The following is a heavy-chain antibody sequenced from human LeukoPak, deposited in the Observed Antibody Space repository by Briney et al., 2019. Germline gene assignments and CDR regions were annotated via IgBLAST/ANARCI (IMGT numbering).Heavy chain of an antibody. CDR3: LTDQRLSYGKYFDP. CDR1: GDALSTYY. J-gene: IGHJ4*02. CDR2: VTYETT. V-gene: IGHV4-4*08. Sequence: PSGTLSLTCSLSGDALSTYYWNWVRQTPGKGLEWIGHVTYETTAYNPSLNIRVTISLYPYKNEFSLQFRYVTAADPALFFFLTDQRLSYGKYFDPWGQGILVSVSS. D-gene: IGHD6-25*01.